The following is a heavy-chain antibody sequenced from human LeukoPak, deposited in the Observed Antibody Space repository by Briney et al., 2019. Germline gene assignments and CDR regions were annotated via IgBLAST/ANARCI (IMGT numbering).Heavy chain of an antibody. CDR3: AKGDKMLTWRRTYNRFDP. V-gene: IGHV3-9*01. D-gene: IGHD3-16*01. CDR2: ISWNSGSI. CDR1: GFTFDDYA. J-gene: IGHJ5*02. Sequence: GGSLRLSCAASGFTFDDYAMHWVRQAPGKGLEWVSGISWNSGSIGYADSVRGRFTISRDNSKNTLYLQMNSLRAEDTAVYFCAKGDKMLTWRRTYNRFDPWGQGTLVTVSS.